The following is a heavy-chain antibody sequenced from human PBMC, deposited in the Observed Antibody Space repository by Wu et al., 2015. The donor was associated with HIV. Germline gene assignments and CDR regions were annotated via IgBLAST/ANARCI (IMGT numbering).Heavy chain of an antibody. D-gene: IGHD1-7*01. V-gene: IGHV1-2*02. CDR1: GYTFSGYF. CDR3: ARDGLVAGAGTTGYCDV. CDR2: INPQSGGT. Sequence: QVHLVQSGTEVKKPGASVKVFCKASGYTFSGYFIHWVRQAPGQGLEWMGWINPQSGGTNYAQTFQGRVTMTRDTSINTAYMEMSSLRYDDTAVYYCARDGLVAGAGTTGYCDVWGRGTLVHCLL. J-gene: IGHJ2*01.